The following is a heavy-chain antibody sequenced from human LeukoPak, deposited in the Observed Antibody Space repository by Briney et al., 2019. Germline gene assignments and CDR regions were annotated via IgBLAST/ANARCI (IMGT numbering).Heavy chain of an antibody. D-gene: IGHD3-10*01. CDR3: ARQYYYGSGSYYIREDYYYMDV. V-gene: IGHV1-46*01. CDR1: GYTFTSYY. J-gene: IGHJ6*03. Sequence: GASVKVSCKASGYTFTSYYMHWVRQAPGQGLEWMGIINPSGGGTSYAQKFQGRVTMTRDTSTSTVYMELSSLRSEDTAVYYCARQYYYGSGSYYIREDYYYMDVWGKGTTVTISS. CDR2: INPSGGGT.